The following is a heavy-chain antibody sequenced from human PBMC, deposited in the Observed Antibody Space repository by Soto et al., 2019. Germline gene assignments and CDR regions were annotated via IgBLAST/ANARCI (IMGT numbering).Heavy chain of an antibody. V-gene: IGHV3-30*04. Sequence: GGSLRLCCAASGFTFNSYALHWVRQAPGKGLEWVAVISYDGSNKYYAESVKGRFTISRDNSKNTLYLQMNTLRTEDTAVYYCARDGRCGGGTCYSSGWFDPWGQGTLVTVSS. CDR3: ARDGRCGGGTCYSSGWFDP. CDR2: ISYDGSNK. CDR1: GFTFNSYA. J-gene: IGHJ5*02. D-gene: IGHD2-15*01.